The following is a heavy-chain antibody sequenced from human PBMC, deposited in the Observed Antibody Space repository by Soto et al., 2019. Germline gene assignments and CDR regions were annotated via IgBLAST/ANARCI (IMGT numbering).Heavy chain of an antibody. J-gene: IGHJ4*02. D-gene: IGHD1-26*01. V-gene: IGHV4-30-4*01. CDR3: AHDSHGGNTYFDI. CDR2: IYFSGST. Sequence: VQLQESGPGLVRPSETLSLTCTVSGGSISSGNFYWIWIRQPPGKGLEWIVYIYFSGSTSYSPSLKSRLTISLNTSSTQFPLKLTSVTAADTAVYYCAHDSHGGNTYFDIWGQGALVTVSS. CDR1: GGSISSGNFY.